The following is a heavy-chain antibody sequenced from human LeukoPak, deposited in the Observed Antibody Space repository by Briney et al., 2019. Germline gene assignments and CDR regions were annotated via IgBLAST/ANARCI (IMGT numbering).Heavy chain of an antibody. Sequence: GGSLRLSCAASGFTFSSYSMNWVRQAPGKGLEWVSSISSSSYIYYADSVKGRFTISRDNAKNSLYLQMNSLRAEDTAVYYCAKRSGSLHYYEYWGQGTLVTVSS. V-gene: IGHV3-21*01. CDR2: ISSSSYI. CDR3: AKRSGSLHYYEY. D-gene: IGHD1-26*01. CDR1: GFTFSSYS. J-gene: IGHJ4*02.